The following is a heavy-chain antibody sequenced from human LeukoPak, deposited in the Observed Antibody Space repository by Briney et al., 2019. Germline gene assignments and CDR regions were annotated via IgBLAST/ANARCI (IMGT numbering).Heavy chain of an antibody. CDR2: IKQDGSEK. CDR3: ARAPGEGWLGP. D-gene: IGHD4-17*01. CDR1: GFTFSSYW. J-gene: IGHJ5*02. Sequence: PGGSLRLSCAASGFTFSSYWMSWVRQAPGKGLEWVASIKQDGSEKYYVDSVKGRFTISRDNAKNSLYLQMNSLRAEDTALYCARAPGEGWLGPWGQGTLVTVSS. V-gene: IGHV3-7*01.